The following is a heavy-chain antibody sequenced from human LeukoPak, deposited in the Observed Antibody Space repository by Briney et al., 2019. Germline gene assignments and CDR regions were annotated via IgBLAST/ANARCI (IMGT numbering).Heavy chain of an antibody. Sequence: PGGSLRLSCRVSVYTFFSHSMSWVRQAPGKGLEWVLGISGSGATTYYAESVKGRFTISRDNSKYTLYVQMNSLRAEDTAVYYCARDDPASRGSGFFQHWGQGTLVTVSS. CDR2: ISGSGATT. CDR1: VYTFFSHS. D-gene: IGHD6-25*01. J-gene: IGHJ1*01. CDR3: ARDDPASRGSGFFQH. V-gene: IGHV3-23*01.